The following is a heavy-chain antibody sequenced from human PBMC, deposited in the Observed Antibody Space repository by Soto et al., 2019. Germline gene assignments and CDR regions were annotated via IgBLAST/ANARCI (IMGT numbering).Heavy chain of an antibody. D-gene: IGHD1-26*01. V-gene: IGHV1-69*13. CDR2: IIPIFGTA. CDR1: GGTFSSYA. Sequence: SVKVSCKASGGTFSSYAISWVRQAPGQGLEWMGGIIPIFGTANYAQKFQGRVTITADESTSTAYMELSSLRSEDTAVYYCARDRVVGATTAFDIWGQGTMVTVSS. CDR3: ARDRVVGATTAFDI. J-gene: IGHJ3*02.